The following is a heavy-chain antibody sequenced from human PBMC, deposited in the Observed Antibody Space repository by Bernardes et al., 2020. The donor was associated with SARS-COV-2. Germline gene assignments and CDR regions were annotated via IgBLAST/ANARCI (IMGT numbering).Heavy chain of an antibody. CDR3: ARDSGTGYYSNYYFDY. CDR2: IKQDGSET. V-gene: IGHV3-7*01. D-gene: IGHD3-22*01. CDR1: GFTFSSYW. J-gene: IGHJ4*02. Sequence: GGSLRLSCAASGFTFSSYWMNWVRQAPGKVLEWVANIKQDGSETYYVDSVKGRFTISRDNAKNSLYLQINSLRAEDTAVYYCARDSGTGYYSNYYFDYWGKGTLVTVSS.